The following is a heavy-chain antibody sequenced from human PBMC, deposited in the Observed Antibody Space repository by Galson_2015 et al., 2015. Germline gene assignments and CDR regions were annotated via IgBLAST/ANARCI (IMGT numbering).Heavy chain of an antibody. D-gene: IGHD2-2*01. J-gene: IGHJ6*02. CDR3: ARVPLGYCSSTSCHYYYYGMDV. V-gene: IGHV4-31*03. CDR1: GGSISSGGYY. CDR2: IYYSGST. Sequence: TLSLTCTVSGGSISSGGYYWSWIRQHPGKGLEWIGYIYYSGSTYYNPSLKSRVTISVDTSKNQFSLKLSSVTAADTAVYYCARVPLGYCSSTSCHYYYYGMDVWGQGTTVTVSS.